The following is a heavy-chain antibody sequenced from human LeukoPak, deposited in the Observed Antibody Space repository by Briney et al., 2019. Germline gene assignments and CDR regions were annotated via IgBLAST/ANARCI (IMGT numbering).Heavy chain of an antibody. CDR2: ISSSGSTI. V-gene: IGHV3-48*03. CDR3: ARARSDVWGSYYVY. CDR1: GFTFSSYE. J-gene: IGHJ4*02. Sequence: GGSLRLSCAASGFTFSSYEMNWVRQAPGKGLEWVSYISSSGSTIYYADCVKGRFTISRDNAKNSLYLQMNSLRAEDTAVYYCARARSDVWGSYYVYWGQGTLVTVSS. D-gene: IGHD3-16*01.